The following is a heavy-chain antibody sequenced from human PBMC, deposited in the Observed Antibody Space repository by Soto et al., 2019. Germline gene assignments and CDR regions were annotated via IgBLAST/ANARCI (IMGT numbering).Heavy chain of an antibody. D-gene: IGHD3-3*01. Sequence: SETLSLTCAVSGYSISSGYYWGWIRQPPGKGLEWIGSIYHSGSTYYNPSLKSRVTISVDTSKNQFSLKLSSVTAADTAVYYCARDPNNYDFWSGYYGWFDPWGQGTLVTVSS. CDR1: GYSISSGYY. V-gene: IGHV4-38-2*02. CDR3: ARDPNNYDFWSGYYGWFDP. CDR2: IYHSGST. J-gene: IGHJ5*02.